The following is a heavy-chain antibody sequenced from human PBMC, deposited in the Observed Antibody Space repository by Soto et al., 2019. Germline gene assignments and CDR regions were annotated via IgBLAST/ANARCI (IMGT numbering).Heavy chain of an antibody. J-gene: IGHJ5*02. CDR1: GYSFTSYW. CDR2: IYPGDSDT. Sequence: PGESLKISCKGSGYSFTSYWIGWVRQMPGKGLEWMGIIYPGDSDTRYSPSFQGQVTISADKSISTAYLQWSSLKASDTAMYYWSRVITIVRQWFDPWGQGTLVPVAS. CDR3: SRVITIVRQWFDP. D-gene: IGHD3-10*01. V-gene: IGHV5-51*01.